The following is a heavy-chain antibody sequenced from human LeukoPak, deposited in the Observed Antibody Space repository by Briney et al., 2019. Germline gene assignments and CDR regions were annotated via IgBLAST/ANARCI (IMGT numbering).Heavy chain of an antibody. CDR2: IFTTGST. Sequence: SETLSLTCTVSGGSIGNFYWNWIRQPAGKGLEWIGRIFTTGSTNYNPSLKSRVTMSVATSKNQLSLRLSSVTAADTAVYYCAREYYYYDSGSRLRGIYYYYMDVWGKGTTVTISS. J-gene: IGHJ6*03. CDR3: AREYYYYDSGSRLRGIYYYYMDV. V-gene: IGHV4-4*07. D-gene: IGHD3-10*01. CDR1: GGSIGNFY.